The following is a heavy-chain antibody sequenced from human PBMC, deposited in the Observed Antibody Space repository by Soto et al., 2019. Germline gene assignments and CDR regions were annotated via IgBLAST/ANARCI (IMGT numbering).Heavy chain of an antibody. CDR3: ARLEAYCSGGTCYLSYFDY. Sequence: QVQLVQSGAEVKKPGASVKVSCKASGYTFTSYAMHWVRQAPGQRLEWMGWINVGTGNTKYSQKFQGRVTITRETSASTAYMELSSLRSEATAVYYCARLEAYCSGGTCYLSYFDYWGQGTRVTVSS. J-gene: IGHJ4*02. D-gene: IGHD2-15*01. CDR1: GYTFTSYA. CDR2: INVGTGNT. V-gene: IGHV1-3*01.